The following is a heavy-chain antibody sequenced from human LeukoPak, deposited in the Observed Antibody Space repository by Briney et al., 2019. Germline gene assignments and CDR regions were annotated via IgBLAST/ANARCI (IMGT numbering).Heavy chain of an antibody. V-gene: IGHV4-31*02. Sequence: LRLSCAASGFTFSSYAMSWVRQHPGKGLEWIGYIYYSGSTYYNPSLKSRVTISVDTSKNQFSLKLSSVTAADTAVYYCAREATTGHFDYWGQGTLVTVSS. CDR1: GFTFSSYA. CDR2: IYYSGST. D-gene: IGHD1-1*01. CDR3: AREATTGHFDY. J-gene: IGHJ4*02.